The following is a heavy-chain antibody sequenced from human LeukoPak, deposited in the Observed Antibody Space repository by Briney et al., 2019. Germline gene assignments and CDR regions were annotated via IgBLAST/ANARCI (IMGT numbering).Heavy chain of an antibody. Sequence: GGSLRLSCAASGFTFSTYWMSWVRQAPGKGLEWVSAISGSGGSTYYADSVKGRFTISRDNSKNTLYLQMNSLRAEDTAVYYCAKAGRRSPYYFDYWGQGTLVTVSS. V-gene: IGHV3-23*01. D-gene: IGHD6-6*01. CDR2: ISGSGGST. J-gene: IGHJ4*02. CDR1: GFTFSTYW. CDR3: AKAGRRSPYYFDY.